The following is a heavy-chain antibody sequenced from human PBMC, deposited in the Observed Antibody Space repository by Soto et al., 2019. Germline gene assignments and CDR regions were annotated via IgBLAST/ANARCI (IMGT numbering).Heavy chain of an antibody. Sequence: QVQLQESGPGLLKPSETLSLTCTVSGGSIGIHYWGWIRQTPEKGLEWIGYVYFRGNINYNPSLESRVTMSVDTSKNQFSLKMTSVTAADTAVYYCARLMNDSYDRPRAFDVWGQGTMVTVSS. J-gene: IGHJ3*01. CDR3: ARLMNDSYDRPRAFDV. CDR2: VYFRGNI. D-gene: IGHD3-22*01. V-gene: IGHV4-59*11. CDR1: GGSIGIHY.